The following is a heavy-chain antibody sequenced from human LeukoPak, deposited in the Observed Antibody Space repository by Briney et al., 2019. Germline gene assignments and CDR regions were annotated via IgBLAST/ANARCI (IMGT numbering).Heavy chain of an antibody. Sequence: SETLSLTCAVSGYSISSGYYWGWIRQPPGKGLQWIGSIYRSGSTYYNPSLKRRVTISVDTSKNQFSLRLTSVTAAATAVYYCARASLTSGSFFDYWGQGTLVTVSS. J-gene: IGHJ4*02. CDR3: ARASLTSGSFFDY. CDR1: GYSISSGYY. D-gene: IGHD1-26*01. V-gene: IGHV4-38-2*01. CDR2: IYRSGST.